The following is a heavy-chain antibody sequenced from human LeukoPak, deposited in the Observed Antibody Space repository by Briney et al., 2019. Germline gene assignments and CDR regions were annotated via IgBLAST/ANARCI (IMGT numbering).Heavy chain of an antibody. CDR1: GGSISSSSYY. V-gene: IGHV4-39*01. CDR2: IYYSGST. CDR3: ARHRVYSSSPYMDV. Sequence: PSETLSLTCTVSGGSISSSSYYWGWIRQPPGKGLEWIGSIYYSGSTYYNPSLKSRVTISVDTSKNQFSLKLSSVTAADTAVYYCARHRVYSSSPYMDVWGKGTTVTVSS. J-gene: IGHJ6*03. D-gene: IGHD6-6*01.